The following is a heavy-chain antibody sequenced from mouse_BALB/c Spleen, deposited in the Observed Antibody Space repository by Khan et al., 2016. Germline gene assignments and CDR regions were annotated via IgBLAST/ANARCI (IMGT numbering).Heavy chain of an antibody. D-gene: IGHD4-1*01. CDR3: ARWKTGTSYFDY. CDR2: INPSNGRT. J-gene: IGHJ2*01. Sequence: QVQLQQPGAELVKPGASVKLSCKASGYTFTSYWMHWVKQRPGQGLEWIEEINPSNGRTNYNEKFKSKATLTVDKSSSTAYMQLSSLTSEDSAVYYCARWKTGTSYFDYWGQGTTLTVSA. V-gene: IGHV1S81*02. CDR1: GYTFTSYW.